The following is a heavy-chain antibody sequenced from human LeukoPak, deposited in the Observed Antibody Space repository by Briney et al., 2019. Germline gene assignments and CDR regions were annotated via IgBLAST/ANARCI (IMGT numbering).Heavy chain of an antibody. CDR3: ASRPLLRFLEWLLYP. CDR1: GGSISSGSYY. D-gene: IGHD3-3*01. J-gene: IGHJ5*02. Sequence: SQTLSLTCTVSGGSISSGSYYWSWIRQPAGKGLEWIGRIYTSGSTNYNPSLKSRVTISVDTSKNQFSLKLSSVTAADTAIYYCASRPLLRFLEWLLYPWGQGTLVTVSS. CDR2: IYTSGST. V-gene: IGHV4-61*02.